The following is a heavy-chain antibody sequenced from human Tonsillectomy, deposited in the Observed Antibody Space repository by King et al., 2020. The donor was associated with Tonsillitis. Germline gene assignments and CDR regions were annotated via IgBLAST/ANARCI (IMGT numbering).Heavy chain of an antibody. J-gene: IGHJ4*02. V-gene: IGHV1-69*12. D-gene: IGHD5-12*01. CDR1: GATFTSYS. CDR2: ITPLSRTA. Sequence: QLVQSGAEVKKPGSPVKVSCMASGATFTSYSIIWGRQAPGQGLDWMGGITPLSRTANYAQMFQGRVTITADETTGPAYMHLSSLRSEDTAVYFCARVAKTSGYDVYYFDYWGQGTLVTVSS. CDR3: ARVAKTSGYDVYYFDY.